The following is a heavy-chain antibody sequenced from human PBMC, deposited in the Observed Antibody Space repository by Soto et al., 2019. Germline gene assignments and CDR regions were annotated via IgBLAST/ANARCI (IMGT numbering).Heavy chain of an antibody. Sequence: QVQLVQSGAEVKKPGSSVKVSCKASGGTFSSYAISWVRQAPGQGLEWMGGIIPIFGTANYAQKFQGRVTITXARXTXRGDMELSRLRSEDTAVYYCAGCYYDSSGYYYPHDYWGQGTLVTVSS. D-gene: IGHD3-22*01. V-gene: IGHV1-69*05. CDR3: AGCYYDSSGYYYPHDY. J-gene: IGHJ4*02. CDR2: IIPIFGTA. CDR1: GGTFSSYA.